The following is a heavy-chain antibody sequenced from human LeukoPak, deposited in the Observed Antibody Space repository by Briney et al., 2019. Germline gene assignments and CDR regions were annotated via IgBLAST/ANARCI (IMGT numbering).Heavy chain of an antibody. J-gene: IGHJ1*01. Sequence: GESLKISCKGSGYSFTNYWIGWVRQMPGKGLEWMGIIYPGDSTTTYSPSFQGQITISADKSISTAYLQWSSLKASDTAIYYCARLVHYCSSTSCYPEGYFQHWGQGTLVTVSS. CDR3: ARLVHYCSSTSCYPEGYFQH. D-gene: IGHD2-2*01. CDR1: GYSFTNYW. CDR2: IYPGDSTT. V-gene: IGHV5-51*01.